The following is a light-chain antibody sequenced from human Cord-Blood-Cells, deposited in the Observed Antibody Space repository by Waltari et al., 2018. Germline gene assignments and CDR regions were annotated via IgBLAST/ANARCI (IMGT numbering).Light chain of an antibody. J-gene: IGLJ7*01. V-gene: IGLV1-51*02. CDR1: SSNLGNNY. Sequence: QSVLTQPPSVSAAPGQKVTISCPGSSSNLGNNYVTWYQQLPGTAPKLLIYENNKRPSGIPDRFSGSKSGTSATLGITGLQTGDEADYYCGTWDSSLSAHAVFGGGTQLTVL. CDR2: ENN. CDR3: GTWDSSLSAHAV.